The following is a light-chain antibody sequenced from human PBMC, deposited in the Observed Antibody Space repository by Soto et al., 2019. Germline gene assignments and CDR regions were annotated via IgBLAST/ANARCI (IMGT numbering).Light chain of an antibody. V-gene: IGLV1-40*01. J-gene: IGLJ1*01. CDR1: SSNIGAGYV. CDR3: QTYDNNSDYV. Sequence: QSVLTQPPSVSGAPGQRVTISCTGSSSNIGAGYVVHWYQQLPGAAPKLLIFSDNNRPSGVPDRFSGPKSGISASLAITGLQTEDEADYYCQTYDNNSDYVFGTGTKV. CDR2: SDN.